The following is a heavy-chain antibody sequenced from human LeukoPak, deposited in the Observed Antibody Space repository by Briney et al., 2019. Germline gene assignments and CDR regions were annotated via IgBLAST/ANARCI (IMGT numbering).Heavy chain of an antibody. Sequence: PSETLSLTCTVSGGSISSGGYYWSWIRQHPGKGLEWIGYIYYSGSTYYNPSLKSRVTISVDTSKNQFSLKLSSVTAADTAVYYCARVSLEWLLSGGVDYWGQGTLVTVSS. D-gene: IGHD3-3*01. J-gene: IGHJ4*02. CDR1: GGSISSGGYY. CDR3: ARVSLEWLLSGGVDY. V-gene: IGHV4-31*03. CDR2: IYYSGST.